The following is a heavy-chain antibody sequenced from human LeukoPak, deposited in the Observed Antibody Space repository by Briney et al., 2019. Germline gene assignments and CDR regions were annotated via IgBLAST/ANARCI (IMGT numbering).Heavy chain of an antibody. CDR3: ARVGIAARPFFDY. V-gene: IGHV4-59*01. CDR1: GGSISSYY. CDR2: IYYSGST. J-gene: IGHJ4*02. D-gene: IGHD6-6*01. Sequence: SETLSLTCTVSGGSISSYYWSWIRQPPGKGLEWIGYIYYSGSTNYNPSPKSRVTISVDTFKNQFSLKLSSVTAADTAVYYCARVGIAARPFFDYWGQGTLVTVSS.